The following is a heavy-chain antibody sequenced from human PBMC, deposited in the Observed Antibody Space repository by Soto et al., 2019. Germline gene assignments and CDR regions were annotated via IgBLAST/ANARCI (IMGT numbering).Heavy chain of an antibody. V-gene: IGHV5-51*01. CDR1: GYSFTSYW. CDR2: IYPGDSDT. D-gene: IGHD2-21*02. Sequence: GESLKISCKGSGYSFTSYWIGWVRQMPGKGLEWMGIIYPGDSDTRYSPSFQGQVTISAEKSISTAYLQWSSLKASDTAMYYCARNIRSGQNDPVTVGAAFDIWGQGTMVTVSS. CDR3: ARNIRSGQNDPVTVGAAFDI. J-gene: IGHJ3*02.